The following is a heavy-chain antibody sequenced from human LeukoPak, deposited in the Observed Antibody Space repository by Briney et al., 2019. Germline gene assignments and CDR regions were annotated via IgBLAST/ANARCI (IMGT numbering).Heavy chain of an antibody. Sequence: ASVKVSCKASLCSFITYYLHWVQQAPGQGLEWMGWINPKSPGTNYAQKLQGRVTMTRDTSISTAYMELSSVTSADTAVYYCARDPAQSYYTDVWGIGTTVTVSS. CDR3: ARDPAQSYYTDV. J-gene: IGHJ6*03. V-gene: IGHV1-2*02. CDR2: INPKSPGT. CDR1: LCSFITYY.